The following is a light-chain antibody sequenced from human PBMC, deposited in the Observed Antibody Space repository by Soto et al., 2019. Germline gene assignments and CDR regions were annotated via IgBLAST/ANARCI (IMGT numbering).Light chain of an antibody. CDR3: QQYNSYSWK. CDR2: KAS. Sequence: DIQMTHAPSTLSASVGDRVTITCRASQSISSWLAWYQQKPGKAPKLLIYKASSLESGVPSRFSGSGSGTEFTPTISSLQPDDFATWYCQQYNSYSWKLSQGTKVDIK. J-gene: IGKJ1*01. CDR1: QSISSW. V-gene: IGKV1-5*03.